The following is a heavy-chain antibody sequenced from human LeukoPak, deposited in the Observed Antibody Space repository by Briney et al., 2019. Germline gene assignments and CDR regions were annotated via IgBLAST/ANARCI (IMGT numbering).Heavy chain of an antibody. Sequence: SETLSLTCTVSGASISGSYWSWIRQPPGKGLEWIGYFSYSGSTNYKPSLKSRVTISVDTSKNQFSLQVSSVTAADTAVYYCARHGYSYGFWFDPWGQGTLVTVSS. D-gene: IGHD5-18*01. CDR3: ARHGYSYGFWFDP. CDR2: FSYSGST. V-gene: IGHV4-59*08. CDR1: GASISGSY. J-gene: IGHJ5*02.